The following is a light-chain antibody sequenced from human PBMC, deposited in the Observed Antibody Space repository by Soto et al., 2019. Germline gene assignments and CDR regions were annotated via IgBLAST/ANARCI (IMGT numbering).Light chain of an antibody. Sequence: DIQMTQSPSTLSSSVGDRVTITCRASQSILTWLAWYQQKPGKAPKLLIYDASNLQSGVPSRFSGSGSGTDFTLSINSLQPEDFATYYCQQAYSFPITFGQGTRLEI. J-gene: IGKJ5*01. CDR2: DAS. CDR3: QQAYSFPIT. CDR1: QSILTW. V-gene: IGKV1-12*01.